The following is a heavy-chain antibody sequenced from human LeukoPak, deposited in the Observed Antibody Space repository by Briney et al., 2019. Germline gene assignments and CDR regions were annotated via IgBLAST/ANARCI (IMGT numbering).Heavy chain of an antibody. J-gene: IGHJ4*02. Sequence: ASVKDSCKVSGYTLTELSMHWVRQAPGKGLEWMGGFDPEDGETIYAQKFQGRVTMTEDTSTDTAYMELSSLRSEDTAVYYCATDLSQWEHSGYWGQGTLVTVSS. D-gene: IGHD1-26*01. CDR3: ATDLSQWEHSGY. CDR2: FDPEDGET. CDR1: GYTLTELS. V-gene: IGHV1-24*01.